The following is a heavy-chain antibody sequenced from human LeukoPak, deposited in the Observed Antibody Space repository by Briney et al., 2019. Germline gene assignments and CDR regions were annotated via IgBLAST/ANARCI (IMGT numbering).Heavy chain of an antibody. D-gene: IGHD7-27*01. CDR3: ATSPGETYYYYGMDV. CDR2: ISSYDGKNQ. Sequence: GGSLRLSCVVSGFSFSSYSLHWVRQAPGKGLEWVAVISSYDGKNQYYSDSVKGRFTISRDNSKQTLHPEMSNLRPEDTAVYYCATSPGETYYYYGMDVWGQGTTVTVSS. J-gene: IGHJ6*02. V-gene: IGHV3-30*04. CDR1: GFSFSSYS.